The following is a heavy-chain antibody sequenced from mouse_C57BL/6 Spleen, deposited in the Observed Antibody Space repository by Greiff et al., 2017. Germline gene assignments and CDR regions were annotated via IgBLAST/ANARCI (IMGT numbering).Heavy chain of an antibody. V-gene: IGHV1-4*01. CDR3: ARGIVTTVVDY. J-gene: IGHJ2*01. Sequence: QVQLQQSGAELARPGASVKMSCKASGYTFTSYTMHWVKQRPGQGLEWIGYINPSSGYTKYNQKFKDKATLTADKSSSTAYMQLSSLTSEDSAVYYCARGIVTTVVDYWGQGTTLTVSS. CDR1: GYTFTSYT. D-gene: IGHD1-1*01. CDR2: INPSSGYT.